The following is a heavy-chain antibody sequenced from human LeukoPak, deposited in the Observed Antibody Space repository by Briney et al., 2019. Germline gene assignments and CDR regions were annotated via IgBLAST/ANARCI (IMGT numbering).Heavy chain of an antibody. CDR3: ARYYLQWLARSTNWFDP. Sequence: SETLSLTCTVSGGSISRGSYYWSWIRQPPGKGLEWIGEINHSGSTNYNPSLKSRVTISVDTSKNQFSLKLSSVTAADTAVYYCARYYLQWLARSTNWFDPWGQGTLVTVSS. CDR2: INHSGST. J-gene: IGHJ5*02. CDR1: GGSISRGSYY. V-gene: IGHV4-39*07. D-gene: IGHD6-19*01.